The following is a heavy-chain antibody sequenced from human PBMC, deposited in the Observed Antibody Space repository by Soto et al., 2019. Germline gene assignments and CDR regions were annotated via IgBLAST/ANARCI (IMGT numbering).Heavy chain of an antibody. CDR2: NSHGATP. CDR3: ARETYGDYVGYFDP. Sequence: TLSLPCGVSGDTISTAGYAWAFNRQPPGNALDWIGHNSHGATPYSNAALKSRVIRSVDRSKNQFALKVSSGTAADTAVYYCARETYGDYVGYFDPWGQGTLVTVSS. CDR1: GDTISTAGYA. D-gene: IGHD4-17*01. J-gene: IGHJ5*02. V-gene: IGHV4-30-2*01.